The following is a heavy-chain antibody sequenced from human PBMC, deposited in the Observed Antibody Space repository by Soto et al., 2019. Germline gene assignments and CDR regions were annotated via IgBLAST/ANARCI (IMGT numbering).Heavy chain of an antibody. CDR1: RLTFSNYA. CDR2: ISGSGDTA. CDR3: AKAMFSYRRAPGDY. V-gene: IGHV3-23*01. J-gene: IGHJ4*02. D-gene: IGHD1-26*01. Sequence: GGSLRLSCVISRLTFSNYALNWVRQAPGKGLEWVSSISGSGDTAYYADSVKGRFTISRDNSKNTLYLQMNSLRVEDTALYYCAKAMFSYRRAPGDYWGKGPLRTVSS.